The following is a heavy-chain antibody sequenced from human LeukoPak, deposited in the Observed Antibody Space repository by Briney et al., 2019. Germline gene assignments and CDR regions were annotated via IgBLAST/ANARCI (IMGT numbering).Heavy chain of an antibody. J-gene: IGHJ4*02. CDR2: ISSSGSTI. CDR1: RFTFSSYE. V-gene: IGHV3-48*03. D-gene: IGHD3-22*01. CDR3: ARDRKPDYYDSTGRVN. Sequence: GGSLRLSCAASRFTFSSYEMNWVRQAPGKGLEWVSYISSSGSTIYYADSVKGRFTISRDNAKNSLHLQINILRAEDTTVYYCARDRKPDYYDSTGRVNGGQGTLVTVSS.